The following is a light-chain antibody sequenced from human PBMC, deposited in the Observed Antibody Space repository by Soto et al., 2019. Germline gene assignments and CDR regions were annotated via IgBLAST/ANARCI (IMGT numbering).Light chain of an antibody. CDR3: CSYAGSSPGV. CDR2: EGS. CDR1: SSDVGSYNF. J-gene: IGLJ1*01. Sequence: QSVLTQPASVSGSPGQSITISCTGTSSDVGSYNFVSWYQQHPGKAPKVMIYEGSKRPSGVSNRFSGSKSGNTASLTISGLQAEDEADYYCCSYAGSSPGVFGTGTKLTAL. V-gene: IGLV2-23*01.